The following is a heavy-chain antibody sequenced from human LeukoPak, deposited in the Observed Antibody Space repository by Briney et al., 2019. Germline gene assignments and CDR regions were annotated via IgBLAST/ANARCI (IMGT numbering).Heavy chain of an antibody. V-gene: IGHV3-66*01. CDR2: IYSGGST. Sequence: GGSLRLSCAASGFTVSNNYMSWVRQAPGKGLEWVSVIYSGGSTYYADSVKGRFTVSRDNSKNMLYLQMNSLRVEDTAVYYCAKGGGYEAQYYYYYLDVWGKGTTVTISS. CDR3: AKGGGYEAQYYYYYLDV. D-gene: IGHD5-12*01. J-gene: IGHJ6*03. CDR1: GFTVSNNY.